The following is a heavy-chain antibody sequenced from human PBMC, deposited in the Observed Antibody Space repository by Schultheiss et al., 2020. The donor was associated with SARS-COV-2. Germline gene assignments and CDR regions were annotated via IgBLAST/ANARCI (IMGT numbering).Heavy chain of an antibody. V-gene: IGHV4-34*01. CDR2: INHSGST. CDR3: ARGRTLRFSEAWFDP. Sequence: SETLSLTCAVYGGSFSGYYWSWIRQPPGKGLEWIGEINHSGSTNYNPSLKSRVTISVDTSNNQFSLKLSSVTAADTAVYYCARGRTLRFSEAWFDPWGQGTLVTVSS. J-gene: IGHJ5*02. D-gene: IGHD3-3*01. CDR1: GGSFSGYY.